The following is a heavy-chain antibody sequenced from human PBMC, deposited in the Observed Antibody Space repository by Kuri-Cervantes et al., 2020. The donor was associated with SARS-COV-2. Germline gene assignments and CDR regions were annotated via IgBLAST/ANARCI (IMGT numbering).Heavy chain of an antibody. CDR2: MNPNSGNT. V-gene: IGHV1-8*01. CDR1: GYTFTSYD. J-gene: IGHJ4*02. D-gene: IGHD6-19*01. CDR3: ARIPIAVADTPDY. Sequence: ASVKVSCKASGYTFTSYDINWVRQATGQGLKWMGLMNPNSGNTGYAQKFQGRVTMTRNTSISTAYMELSSLRSEDTAVYYCARIPIAVADTPDYWGQGTLVTVSS.